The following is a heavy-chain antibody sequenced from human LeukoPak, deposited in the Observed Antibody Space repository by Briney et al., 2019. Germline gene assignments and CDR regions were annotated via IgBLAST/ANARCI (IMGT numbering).Heavy chain of an antibody. CDR1: GYTFTSYH. CDR3: ARSYTPYGDYF. D-gene: IGHD4-17*01. CDR2: INPSGGTT. V-gene: IGHV1-46*01. J-gene: IGHJ4*02. Sequence: GASVKVSCKASGYTFTSYHMHWVRQAPGQGLEWMGIINPSGGTTNYAQKFRGRVTMTRDMSTSTVYMELSSLRSEDTAVYYCARSYTPYGDYFWGQGTLVTVSS.